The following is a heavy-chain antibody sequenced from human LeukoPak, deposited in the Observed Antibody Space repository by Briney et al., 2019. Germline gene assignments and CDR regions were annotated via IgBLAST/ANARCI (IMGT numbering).Heavy chain of an antibody. CDR2: INHSGST. D-gene: IGHD2-15*01. CDR3: ARDSSAAATPHIDY. V-gene: IGHV4-34*01. CDR1: GGSFSGYY. Sequence: SETLSLTCAVYGGSFSGYYWSWIRQPPGKGLEWIGEINHSGSTNYNPSLKSRVTISVDTSKNQFSPKLSSVTAADTAVYYCARDSSAAATPHIDYWGQGTLVTVSS. J-gene: IGHJ4*02.